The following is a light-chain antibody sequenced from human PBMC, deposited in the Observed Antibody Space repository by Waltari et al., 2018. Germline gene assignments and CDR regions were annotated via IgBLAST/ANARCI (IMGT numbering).Light chain of an antibody. V-gene: IGKV3-15*01. Sequence: EIVLTQSPATLSLSPGERATLSCRASQSVSSRLAWYQQKPGQAPRLLIYGTSSRATGIPDRFSGSGSGTDFTLTISSLEPEDFAIYFCHQYSNRWTFGQGTKVEIK. CDR2: GTS. CDR3: HQYSNRWT. CDR1: QSVSSR. J-gene: IGKJ1*01.